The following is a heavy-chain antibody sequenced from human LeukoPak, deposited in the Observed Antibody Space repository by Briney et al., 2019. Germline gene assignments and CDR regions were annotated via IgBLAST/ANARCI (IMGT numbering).Heavy chain of an antibody. Sequence: KTSETLSLTCTVSGGSINSYYWSWIRQPPGKGLEWIGYIYYSGSTNYNPSLKSRVTISVDTSKNQFSLKMSSVTAADTAVYYCARDYFGFDYWGQGTLVTVSS. V-gene: IGHV4-59*01. D-gene: IGHD3-10*01. CDR3: ARDYFGFDY. CDR1: GGSINSYY. J-gene: IGHJ4*01. CDR2: IYYSGST.